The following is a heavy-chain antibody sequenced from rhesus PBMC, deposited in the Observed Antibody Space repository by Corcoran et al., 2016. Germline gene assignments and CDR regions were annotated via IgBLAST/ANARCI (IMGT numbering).Heavy chain of an antibody. CDR2: ISCGGRP. CDR3: ARDDDGNYVLYFDY. CDR1: GGSTRSSYYY. J-gene: IGHJ4*01. Sequence: QVQLQESGPGLVKPSETLSLTCAVSGGSTRSSYYYCSWIRQAPGQGVEGIGYISCGGRPSNHPSPRSRVTISRDPAKNQFSLKLGSVTAADTAVYYCARDDDGNYVLYFDYWGQGVLVTVSS. V-gene: IGHV4-122*02. D-gene: IGHD4-35*01.